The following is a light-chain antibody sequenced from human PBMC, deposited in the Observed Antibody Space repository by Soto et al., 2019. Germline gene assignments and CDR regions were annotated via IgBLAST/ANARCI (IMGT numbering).Light chain of an antibody. CDR1: QSVSSN. CDR2: GAS. Sequence: EIVMTQSPATLSVSPGERATLSCRASQSVSSNLAWYQQKPGQAPRLLIYGASTRATGIPSSFSGSGSSTEFYLTISSLQSEDLAVYYCQQYNNWPPLTFGGGTKVEIK. CDR3: QQYNNWPPLT. V-gene: IGKV3-15*01. J-gene: IGKJ4*01.